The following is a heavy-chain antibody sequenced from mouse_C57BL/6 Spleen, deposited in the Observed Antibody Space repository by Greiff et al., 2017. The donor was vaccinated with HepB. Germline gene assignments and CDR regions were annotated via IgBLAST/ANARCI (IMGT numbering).Heavy chain of an antibody. Sequence: EVQLVESGGELVKPGGSLKLSCEASGFTFSSYGMSWVRQTPDKRLEWVANISSGGSYIYYPDSVKGRFTLTRDNAKSTLYLQMSSLKSEDTAMYYCARHGTVVEIEYYFDYWGQGTTLTVSS. CDR1: GFTFSSYG. CDR2: ISSGGSYI. J-gene: IGHJ2*01. CDR3: ARHGTVVEIEYYFDY. D-gene: IGHD1-1*01. V-gene: IGHV5-6*01.